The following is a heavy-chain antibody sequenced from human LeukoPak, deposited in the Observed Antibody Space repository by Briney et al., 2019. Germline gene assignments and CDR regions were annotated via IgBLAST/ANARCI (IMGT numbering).Heavy chain of an antibody. Sequence: GGSLRLSCAASGFTVSSNYMSWVRQAPGKGLAWVSVIYSGGSTYYADSVKGRFTISRDNSKNKLYLQMNSLRAEDTAVYYCARGVDEGAFDIWGQGTMVTVSS. CDR3: ARGVDEGAFDI. CDR2: IYSGGST. J-gene: IGHJ3*02. CDR1: GFTVSSNY. V-gene: IGHV3-53*01.